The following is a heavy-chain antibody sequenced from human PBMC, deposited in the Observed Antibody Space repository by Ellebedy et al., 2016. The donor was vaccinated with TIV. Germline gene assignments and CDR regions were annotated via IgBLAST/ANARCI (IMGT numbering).Heavy chain of an antibody. Sequence: PGGSLRLSCAVSGFTVSRNFMSWVRQAPGKGLEWVAIIYSGGSTYYADSVKGRFTISRDNSKNTVYLQMNSLRAEDTAVYYCARESRSSSGYWGQGTLVTVSS. CDR2: IYSGGST. J-gene: IGHJ4*02. D-gene: IGHD6-19*01. CDR1: GFTVSRNF. CDR3: ARESRSSSGY. V-gene: IGHV3-53*01.